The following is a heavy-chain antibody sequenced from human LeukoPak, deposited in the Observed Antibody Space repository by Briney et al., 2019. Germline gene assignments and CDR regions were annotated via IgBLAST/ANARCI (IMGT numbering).Heavy chain of an antibody. D-gene: IGHD6-19*01. CDR2: IRGSGGST. J-gene: IGHJ4*02. V-gene: IGHV3-23*01. CDR3: ARDLSSGWYENY. Sequence: GGSLRLSCAASGFTFSSYAMSWVRQAPGKGLEWVSAIRGSGGSTYYADSVKGRFTISRDNSKNTLYLQMNSLRAEDTAVYYCARDLSSGWYENYWGQGTLVTVSS. CDR1: GFTFSSYA.